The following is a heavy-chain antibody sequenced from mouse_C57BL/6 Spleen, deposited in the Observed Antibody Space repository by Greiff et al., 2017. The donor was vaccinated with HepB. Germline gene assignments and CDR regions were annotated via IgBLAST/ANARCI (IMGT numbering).Heavy chain of an antibody. CDR2: IYPGDGDT. CDR3: ARGEYYYAMDY. Sequence: QVQLQQSGAELVKPGASVKISCKASCYAFSSYWMNWVKQRPGKGLEWIGQIYPGDGDTNYNGKFKGKATLTADKSSSTAYMQLSSLTSEDSAVYFCARGEYYYAMDYWGQGTSVTVSS. J-gene: IGHJ4*01. CDR1: CYAFSSYW. V-gene: IGHV1-80*01.